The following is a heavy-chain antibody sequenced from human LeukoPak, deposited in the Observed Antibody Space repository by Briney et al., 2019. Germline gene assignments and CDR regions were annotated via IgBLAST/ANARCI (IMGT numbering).Heavy chain of an antibody. J-gene: IGHJ4*02. Sequence: PGGSLRLSCAASGLTVSSNYMSWVRQAPGKGLEWVSIIYSGGSTYYADSVKGRFTISRDNSKNTLYLQMNSLRAEDTAVYYCARVIVAVPPAIREFDYWGQGTLVTVSS. D-gene: IGHD2-2*02. CDR2: IYSGGST. CDR1: GLTVSSNY. CDR3: ARVIVAVPPAIREFDY. V-gene: IGHV3-53*01.